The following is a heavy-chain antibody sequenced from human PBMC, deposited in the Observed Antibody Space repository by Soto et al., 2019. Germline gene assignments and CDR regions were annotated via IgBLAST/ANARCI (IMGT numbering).Heavy chain of an antibody. CDR3: AGDRGYRGSYYGMDV. D-gene: IGHD3-10*01. Sequence: PSETLSLTCAVSGGSISSSNWWSWVRQPPGKGLEWIGEIYHSGSTNYNPSLKSRVTISVDKSKNQFSLKLSSVTATDTAVYYCAGDRGYRGSYYGMDVWGQGTTVTVSS. CDR1: GGSISSSNW. V-gene: IGHV4-4*02. J-gene: IGHJ6*02. CDR2: IYHSGST.